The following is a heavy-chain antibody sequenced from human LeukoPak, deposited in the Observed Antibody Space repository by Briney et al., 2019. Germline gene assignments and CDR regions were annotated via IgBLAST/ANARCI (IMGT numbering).Heavy chain of an antibody. CDR3: ARKDIAVAGDAFDI. J-gene: IGHJ3*02. Sequence: GESLKISCKGSGYSFTSYWISWGRQMPGKGLEWMGRIDPSDSYTNYSPSFQGHVTISADKSISTAYLQWSGLKASDTAMYYCARKDIAVAGDAFDIWGQGTMVTVSS. CDR2: IDPSDSYT. V-gene: IGHV5-10-1*01. D-gene: IGHD6-19*01. CDR1: GYSFTSYW.